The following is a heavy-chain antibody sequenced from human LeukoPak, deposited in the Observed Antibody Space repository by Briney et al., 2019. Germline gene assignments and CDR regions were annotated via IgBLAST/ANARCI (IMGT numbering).Heavy chain of an antibody. CDR3: ARRRSGSYYKNWFDP. J-gene: IGHJ5*02. CDR2: MNPKRGNT. Sequence: INXXRQAXXXXXEWMXXMNPKRGNTGYAQKFQGRVTMTRNTSISTAYMELSSLRSEDTAVYYCARRRSGSYYKNWFDPWGQGTLVTVSS. D-gene: IGHD3-10*01. V-gene: IGHV1-8*01.